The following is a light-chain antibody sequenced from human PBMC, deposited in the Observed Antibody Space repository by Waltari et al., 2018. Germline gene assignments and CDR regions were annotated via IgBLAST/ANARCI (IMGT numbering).Light chain of an antibody. J-gene: IGKJ4*01. CDR3: QHYTNWPLT. CDR2: GVS. V-gene: IGKV3D-15*01. Sequence: EIVMTQSPATLSVSQGEKATPPCRASQSVRSNYLAWYQQKPGQAPRLLIYGVSTRATGIPDRFSGSGSGTDFTLTISSLQSEDFAVYYCQHYTNWPLTFGGGTKVEIK. CDR1: QSVRSN.